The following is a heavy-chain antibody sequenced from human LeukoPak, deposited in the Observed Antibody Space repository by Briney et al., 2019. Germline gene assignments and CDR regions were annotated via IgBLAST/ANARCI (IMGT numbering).Heavy chain of an antibody. CDR2: ISGRSSTI. CDR3: ARDRLKSGSYYFDY. V-gene: IGHV3-48*01. J-gene: IGHJ4*02. CDR1: AFTFSDYS. D-gene: IGHD1-26*01. Sequence: PGGSLRLSCGASAFTFSDYSMNWVRQAPGKGLVWVSYISGRSSTIYYADSVKGRFTISRDNAKSSMYLQMNSLRAEDTAVYYCARDRLKSGSYYFDYWGQGTLVTVSS.